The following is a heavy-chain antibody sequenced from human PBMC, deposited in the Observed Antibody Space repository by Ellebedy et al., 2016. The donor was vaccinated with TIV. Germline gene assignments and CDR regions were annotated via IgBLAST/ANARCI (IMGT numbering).Heavy chain of an antibody. CDR2: IYYSGST. V-gene: IGHV4-39*02. J-gene: IGHJ6*02. CDR3: ARDPPWCYSCADV. Sequence: MPSETLSLTCTVSGGSISRSSYYRGWIRQPPGKGLEWIASIYYSGSTYYNPSLKSRLTISVDTSNNQLSLHLNSMTPEDTAVYYCARDPPWCYSCADVWGQGTTVTVSS. D-gene: IGHD2-8*01. CDR1: GGSISRSSYY.